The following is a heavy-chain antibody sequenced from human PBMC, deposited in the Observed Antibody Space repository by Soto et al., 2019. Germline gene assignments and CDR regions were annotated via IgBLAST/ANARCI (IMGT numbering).Heavy chain of an antibody. V-gene: IGHV4-34*01. J-gene: IGHJ4*02. Sequence: SETLSLTCAVYGGSFSGYYWSWIRQPPGKGLEWIGEINHSGSTNYNPSLKSRVTISVDTSKNQFSLKLSSVTAADTAVYYCARRLRGYSYGHFDYWGQGTLVTVSS. CDR3: ARRLRGYSYGHFDY. CDR1: GGSFSGYY. CDR2: INHSGST. D-gene: IGHD5-18*01.